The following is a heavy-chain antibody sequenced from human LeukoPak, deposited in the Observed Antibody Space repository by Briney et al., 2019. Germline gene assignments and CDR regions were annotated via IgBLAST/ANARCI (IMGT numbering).Heavy chain of an antibody. V-gene: IGHV3-7*01. J-gene: IGHJ4*02. Sequence: WGSLRLSCAASGFTFSSYWMSWVRQAPGKGLEWVANIKQDGSEKHYVDSVKGRFTISRDNAKNSLYLQMNSLRAEDTAVYYCARETRDYDGNYYFDYWGQGTLVTVSS. CDR1: GFTFSSYW. CDR3: ARETRDYDGNYYFDY. CDR2: IKQDGSEK. D-gene: IGHD4-23*01.